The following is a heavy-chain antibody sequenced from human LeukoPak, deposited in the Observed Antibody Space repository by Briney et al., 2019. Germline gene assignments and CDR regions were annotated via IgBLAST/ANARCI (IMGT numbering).Heavy chain of an antibody. D-gene: IGHD2-21*02. CDR3: ARDPVATTPYLDY. J-gene: IGHJ4*02. CDR2: INPDSGGT. Sequence: GASVKVSCKASGYTFIGYYIHWVRQAPGQGLEWMGWINPDSGGTNYAQQFQGRVTMTRDTSIRTAYMELRSLRSDDTAVYYCARDPVATTPYLDYWGQGILVTVSS. V-gene: IGHV1-2*02. CDR1: GYTFIGYY.